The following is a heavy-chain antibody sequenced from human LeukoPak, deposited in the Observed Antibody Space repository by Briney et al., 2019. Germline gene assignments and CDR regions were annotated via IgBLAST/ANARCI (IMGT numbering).Heavy chain of an antibody. V-gene: IGHV1-46*01. CDR2: INPSGGRT. D-gene: IGHD3-10*01. CDR3: ARDGTGSGSYYNYYMDV. J-gene: IGHJ6*03. CDR1: GYTFTSYY. Sequence: ASVKVSCKAPGYTFTSYYMHWVRQAPGQGLEWMGIINPSGGRTSYAQKFQGRVTMTRDTSTSTVYMEVSSLRSEDTAVYYCARDGTGSGSYYNYYMDVWGKGTTVTVSS.